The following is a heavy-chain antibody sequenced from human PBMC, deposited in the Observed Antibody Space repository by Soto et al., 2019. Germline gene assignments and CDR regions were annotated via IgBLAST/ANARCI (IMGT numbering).Heavy chain of an antibody. D-gene: IGHD3-3*01. V-gene: IGHV4-34*01. Sequence: PSETLSLACVVYVGSFGCHFWVWIRQPAGKGLEWVGEINHSGSANYNPSLKSRVTISVDTSKNQFSLKLTSVTAADTAVYYCAGWAVGIMIFGVPKDYWSQGTQVTVSS. CDR2: INHSGSA. CDR3: AGWAVGIMIFGVPKDY. CDR1: VGSFGCHF. J-gene: IGHJ4*02.